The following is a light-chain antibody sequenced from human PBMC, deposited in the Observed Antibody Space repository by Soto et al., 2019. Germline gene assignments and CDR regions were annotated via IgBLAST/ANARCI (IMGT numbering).Light chain of an antibody. J-gene: IGKJ2*01. CDR3: QQLNSYPYT. CDR2: TAS. Sequence: DIQLTQSPSFLSASVGDRVTITCRASQGISSYLAVYQQKPGTAHKLLIYTASTLQSGVPSRFSGSGSGPEFTLTISSLQPEDFATYYCQQLNSYPYTFGQGTKLEIK. CDR1: QGISSY. V-gene: IGKV1-9*01.